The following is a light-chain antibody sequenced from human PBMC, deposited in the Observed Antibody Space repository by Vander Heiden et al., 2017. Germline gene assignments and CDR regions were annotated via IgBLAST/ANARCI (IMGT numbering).Light chain of an antibody. CDR1: QSLLHSNGYNY. CDR3: RQALQILFT. V-gene: IGKV2-28*01. CDR2: LGS. Sequence: DIVMTQSPLSLPVTPGEPASISCRSSQSLLHSNGYNYLDWYLQKPGQSPQLLIYLGSNRASGVPDRISGSGSGTDFTLKISRVEAEDVGVYYCRQALQILFTFGHGTKVDIK. J-gene: IGKJ3*01.